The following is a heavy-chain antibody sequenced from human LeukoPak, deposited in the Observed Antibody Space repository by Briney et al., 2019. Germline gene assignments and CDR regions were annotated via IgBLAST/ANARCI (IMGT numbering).Heavy chain of an antibody. CDR3: ARPYYDSSAPPYDY. J-gene: IGHJ4*02. CDR1: GYTFTSYG. V-gene: IGHV1-18*01. CDR2: TSAYNGNT. Sequence: ASVKVCCKAAGYTFTSYGISWVRQAPGQGLGWMGWTSAYNGNTNYAQKHQGRGPMTTDTSTSTAYMELRSLRSDDTAVYYCARPYYDSSAPPYDYWGQGTLVTVSS. D-gene: IGHD3-22*01.